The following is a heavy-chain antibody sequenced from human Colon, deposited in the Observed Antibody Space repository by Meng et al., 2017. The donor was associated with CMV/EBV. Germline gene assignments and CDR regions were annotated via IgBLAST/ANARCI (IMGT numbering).Heavy chain of an antibody. V-gene: IGHV3-43D*04. CDR3: ANALGFLGWGSSHDPFDI. D-gene: IGHD1-26*01. CDR2: ISWDGGTS. CDR1: GFQFNNYA. Sequence: GEALKISCAASGFQFNNYAMYWVRQLPGKGLEWVALISWDGGTSFYGDSVKGRFIVSRDISTNTTFLLLSNLRAEDTAMYYCANALGFLGWGSSHDPFDIRGQGTMVTVSS. J-gene: IGHJ3*02.